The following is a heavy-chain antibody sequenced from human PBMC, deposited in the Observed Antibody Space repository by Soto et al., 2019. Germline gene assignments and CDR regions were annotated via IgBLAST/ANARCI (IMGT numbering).Heavy chain of an antibody. D-gene: IGHD3-3*01. Sequence: EVQLVESGGGLVQPGGSLRRSCAASGFTFSSYSMNWVRQDPGKGLEWVSYISSSSSTIYYADSVKGRFTISRDNAKNSLYLQMNSLRDEDTAVYYCARDTQDDFWSGYYRDYWGQGTLVTVSS. V-gene: IGHV3-48*02. CDR1: GFTFSSYS. J-gene: IGHJ4*02. CDR2: ISSSSSTI. CDR3: ARDTQDDFWSGYYRDY.